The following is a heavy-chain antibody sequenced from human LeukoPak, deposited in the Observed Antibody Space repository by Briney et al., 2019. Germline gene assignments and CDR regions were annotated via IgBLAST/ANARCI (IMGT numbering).Heavy chain of an antibody. CDR1: GYTFTSYG. D-gene: IGHD3-3*01. V-gene: IGHV1-18*01. Sequence: ASVKVSCKASGYTFTSYGISWVRQAPGQGLEWMGWISAYNGNTNYAQKLQGRVTMTTDTSTSTAYMELRSLRSDDTAVYYCARERVSRFLEWVPPDYWGQGTLVTVSS. CDR3: ARERVSRFLEWVPPDY. J-gene: IGHJ4*02. CDR2: ISAYNGNT.